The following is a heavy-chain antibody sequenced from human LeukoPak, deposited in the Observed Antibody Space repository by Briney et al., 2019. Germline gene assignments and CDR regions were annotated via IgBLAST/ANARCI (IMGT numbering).Heavy chain of an antibody. CDR1: GFTFSRYD. Sequence: GGSLRLSCAACGFTFSRYDMSWVRQAPGKGLEWVSGVSGSGGSRNYADSVKGRFTISRDNSEKTLYLQMNSLRAEDTAVYFCARDRRMRVRGYGKTGTTALDYWGQGTLVTVSS. D-gene: IGHD1-7*01. CDR2: VSGSGGSR. J-gene: IGHJ4*02. CDR3: ARDRRMRVRGYGKTGTTALDY. V-gene: IGHV3-23*01.